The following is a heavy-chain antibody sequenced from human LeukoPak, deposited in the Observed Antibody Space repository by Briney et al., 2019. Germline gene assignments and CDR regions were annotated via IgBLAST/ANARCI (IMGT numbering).Heavy chain of an antibody. Sequence: MPSETLSLTCTVSDYSISSGYYWGWIRQPAGKGLEWIGRLYTSGSTNYNPSLKSRVTMSVDTSKNQFSLKLTSVTAADTAVYYCASGSGSYSHWFDPWGQGILVTVSS. D-gene: IGHD3-10*01. CDR2: LYTSGST. CDR3: ASGSGSYSHWFDP. J-gene: IGHJ5*02. V-gene: IGHV4-4*07. CDR1: DYSISSGYY.